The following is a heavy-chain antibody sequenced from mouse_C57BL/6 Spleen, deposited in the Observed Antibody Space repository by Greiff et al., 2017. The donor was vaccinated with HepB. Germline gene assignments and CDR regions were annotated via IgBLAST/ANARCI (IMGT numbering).Heavy chain of an antibody. J-gene: IGHJ1*03. CDR2: IYPGDGDT. V-gene: IGHV1-80*01. CDR1: GYAFSSYW. D-gene: IGHD1-1*01. CDR3: ARSAGSSYYWYFDV. Sequence: VQLQQSGAELVKPGASVKISCKASGYAFSSYWMNWVKQRPGKGLEWIGQIYPGDGDTNYNGKFKGKATLTADKAYSTAYMQLSSLTSEDSAVYFCARSAGSSYYWYFDVWGTGTTVTVSS.